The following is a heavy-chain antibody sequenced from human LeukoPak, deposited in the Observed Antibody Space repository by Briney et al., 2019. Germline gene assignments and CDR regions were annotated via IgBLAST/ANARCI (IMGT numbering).Heavy chain of an antibody. D-gene: IGHD3-10*01. Sequence: ASVKVSCKASGYTFTASYMHWVRQAPGQGLEWMGWINPHSGDTNYAQNFRGRVTMTSDTSISTAYMELSRLRSDDTAVYYCARTSGTLSIDYWGQGTLVTVSS. CDR1: GYTFTASY. J-gene: IGHJ4*02. CDR2: INPHSGDT. V-gene: IGHV1-2*02. CDR3: ARTSGTLSIDY.